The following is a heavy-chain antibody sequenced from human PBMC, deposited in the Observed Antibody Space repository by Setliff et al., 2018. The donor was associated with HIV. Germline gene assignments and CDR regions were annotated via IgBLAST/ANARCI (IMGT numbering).Heavy chain of an antibody. Sequence: PGGSLRLSCAASGFTFSSYTMNWARQAPGKGLEWVSSISSSSYYIYYADSVKGRFTISRDNAKNSLFLQMNSLRAEDTAVYYCASIELAAMVPVDYWGQGTLVTVSS. CDR1: GFTFSSYT. J-gene: IGHJ4*02. CDR3: ASIELAAMVPVDY. D-gene: IGHD5-18*01. CDR2: ISSSSYYI. V-gene: IGHV3-21*01.